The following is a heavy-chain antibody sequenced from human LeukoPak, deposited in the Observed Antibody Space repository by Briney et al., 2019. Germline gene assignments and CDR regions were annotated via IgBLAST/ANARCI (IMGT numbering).Heavy chain of an antibody. CDR3: ASKLRGEIFGVVSNYYYMDV. CDR2: INHSGST. J-gene: IGHJ6*03. Sequence: SETLSLTCAVYGGSFSGYYWSWIRQPPGKGLEWIGEINHSGSTNYNPSLKSRVTISVDTSKNQFSLKLSSVTAADTAVYYCASKLRGEIFGVVSNYYYMDVWGKGTTVTVSS. V-gene: IGHV4-34*01. D-gene: IGHD3-3*01. CDR1: GGSFSGYY.